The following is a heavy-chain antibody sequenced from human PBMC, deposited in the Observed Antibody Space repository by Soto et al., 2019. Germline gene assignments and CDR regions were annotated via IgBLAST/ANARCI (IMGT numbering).Heavy chain of an antibody. CDR2: INHSGST. V-gene: IGHV4-34*01. D-gene: IGHD3-3*01. J-gene: IGHJ5*02. CDR3: ARGLNYDFWIGYFNWFDP. CDR1: GGSFSGYY. Sequence: SETLSLTCAVYGGSFSGYYWSWIRQPPGKGLEWIGEINHSGSTNYNPSLKSRVTISVDTSKNQFSLKLSSVTVADTAVYYCARGLNYDFWIGYFNWFDPWGQGTLVTVS.